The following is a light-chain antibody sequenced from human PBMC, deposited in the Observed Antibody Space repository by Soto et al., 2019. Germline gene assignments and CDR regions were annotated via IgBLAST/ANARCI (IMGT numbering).Light chain of an antibody. CDR2: AAS. CDR1: QGIRSA. CDR3: LLDYSTPRT. V-gene: IGKV1-6*02. Sequence: IEVTQSPSSLAASVGGRVTITCRASQGIRSALGWYQQKPGKVPKLLIYAASTLQSGVPSRFSGSGFGTDFTLTINSLQPEDFATYYCLLDYSTPRTFGQGTKVDIK. J-gene: IGKJ2*01.